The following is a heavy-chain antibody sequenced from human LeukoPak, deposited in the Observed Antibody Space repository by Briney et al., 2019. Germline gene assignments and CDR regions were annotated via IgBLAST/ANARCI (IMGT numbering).Heavy chain of an antibody. CDR1: GFTFSSYA. Sequence: GGSLRLSCAASGFTFSSYAMSWVRQAPGKGLEWVSAISGSGGSTYYADSVKGRFTISRDNSKNTLYLQMNNLRAEDTAVYYCAKDLNQNEKGRGSPYYDFWSGYRRDAFDIWGQGTMVTVSS. J-gene: IGHJ3*02. V-gene: IGHV3-23*01. CDR2: ISGSGGST. D-gene: IGHD3-3*01. CDR3: AKDLNQNEKGRGSPYYDFWSGYRRDAFDI.